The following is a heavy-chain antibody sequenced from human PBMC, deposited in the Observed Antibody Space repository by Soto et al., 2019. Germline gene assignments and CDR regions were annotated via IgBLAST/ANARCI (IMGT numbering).Heavy chain of an antibody. CDR2: ISSSSSYI. Sequence: GGSLRLSCAASGFTFSSYSMNWVRQAPGKGLEWVSSISSSSSYIYYADSVKGRFTISRDNAKNSLYLQMNSLRAEDTAVYYCARGTYYGSGTHSPSIRLGYYYYMDVWGKGTTVTVSS. CDR3: ARGTYYGSGTHSPSIRLGYYYYMDV. J-gene: IGHJ6*03. CDR1: GFTFSSYS. D-gene: IGHD3-10*01. V-gene: IGHV3-21*01.